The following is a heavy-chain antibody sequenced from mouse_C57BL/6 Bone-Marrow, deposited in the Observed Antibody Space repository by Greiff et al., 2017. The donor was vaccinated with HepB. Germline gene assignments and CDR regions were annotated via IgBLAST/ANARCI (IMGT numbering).Heavy chain of an antibody. CDR3: ARGRLFITTVDHWYFDV. D-gene: IGHD1-1*01. CDR2: INYDGSST. Sequence: DVMLVESEGGLVQPGSSMKLSCTASGFTFSDYYMAWVRQVPEKGLEWVANINYDGSSTYYLDSLKSRFIISRDNAKNILYLQMSSLKSEDTATYYCARGRLFITTVDHWYFDVWGTGTTVTVSS. V-gene: IGHV5-16*01. CDR1: GFTFSDYY. J-gene: IGHJ1*03.